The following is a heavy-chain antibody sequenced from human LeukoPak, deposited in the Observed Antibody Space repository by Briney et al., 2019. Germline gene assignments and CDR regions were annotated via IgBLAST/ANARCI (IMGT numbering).Heavy chain of an antibody. D-gene: IGHD2-15*01. Sequence: GGSLRLSCAASGFPFRSYWMSWVRQAPGKGLEWVANINQGGTVTYYVDSVKGRFTMSRDNAENSLYLQMNSLRAEDTAVYYCARMTGGLWDYWGQGTLVTVSS. J-gene: IGHJ4*02. V-gene: IGHV3-7*05. CDR3: ARMTGGLWDY. CDR1: GFPFRSYW. CDR2: INQGGTVT.